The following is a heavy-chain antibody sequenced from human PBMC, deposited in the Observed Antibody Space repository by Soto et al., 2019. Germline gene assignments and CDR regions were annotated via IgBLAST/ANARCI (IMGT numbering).Heavy chain of an antibody. Sequence: QVQLQESGPGLVKPSGTLSLTCAVSGGSLTSSDWWRWVRQPPGKGLEWIGETSHRGSTTYHPSLKSRVTISVDKSKNQFSLSLTSVTAADTAVYYCARDGHSSGWSWGQGTLVTVSS. CDR3: ARDGHSSGWS. CDR2: TSHRGST. J-gene: IGHJ5*02. V-gene: IGHV4-4*02. D-gene: IGHD6-19*01. CDR1: GGSLTSSDW.